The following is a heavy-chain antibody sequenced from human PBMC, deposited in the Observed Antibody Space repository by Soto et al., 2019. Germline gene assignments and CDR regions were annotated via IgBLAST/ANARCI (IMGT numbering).Heavy chain of an antibody. CDR2: ISGGRGST. D-gene: IGHD6-13*01. CDR1: GFTFSSYA. V-gene: IGHV3-23*01. J-gene: IGHJ6*02. CDR3: AKDRWYSSRWNYYYGMDV. Sequence: EVQLLESGGGLVQPGGSLRLSCPASGFTFSSYAISWVRQAPGKGLAWVVSISGGRGSTDYEDSVKGRITISRDNSKNTRYLQMSSLRAEDTAVHYCAKDRWYSSRWNYYYGMDVWGQGTTVTVSS.